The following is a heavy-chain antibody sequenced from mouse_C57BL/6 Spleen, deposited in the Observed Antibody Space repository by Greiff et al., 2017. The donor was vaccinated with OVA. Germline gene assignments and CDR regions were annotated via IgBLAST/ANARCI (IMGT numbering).Heavy chain of an antibody. CDR3: ARDYYEAWFAY. V-gene: IGHV5-4*01. J-gene: IGHJ3*01. D-gene: IGHD1-1*01. CDR1: GFTFSSYA. Sequence: EVPLVESGGGLVKPGGSLKLSCAASGFTFSSYAMSWVRQTPEKRLEWVATISDGGSYTYYPDNVKGRFTLSRDNAKNNLYLQMSHLKSEDTAMYYCARDYYEAWFAYWGQGTLVTVSA. CDR2: ISDGGSYT.